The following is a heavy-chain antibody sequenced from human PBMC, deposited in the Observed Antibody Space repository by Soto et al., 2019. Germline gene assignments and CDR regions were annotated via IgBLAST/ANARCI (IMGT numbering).Heavy chain of an antibody. CDR2: IKQDGSEK. CDR3: ARLYPGSGWPFHYYGMDV. CDR1: GFTFSSYW. Sequence: LRLSCAASGFTFSSYWMSWVRQAPGKGLEWVANIKQDGSEKYYVDSVKGRFTISRDNAKNSLYLQMNSLRAEDTAVYYCARLYPGSGWPFHYYGMDVWGQGTTVTVS. V-gene: IGHV3-7*01. J-gene: IGHJ6*02. D-gene: IGHD6-19*01.